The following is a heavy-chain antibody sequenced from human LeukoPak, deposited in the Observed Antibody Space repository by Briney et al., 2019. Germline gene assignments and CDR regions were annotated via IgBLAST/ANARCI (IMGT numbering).Heavy chain of an antibody. Sequence: PGGSLRLSCAASGFTFSSYSMNWVRQAPGKGLEWVSYISMRGRPIYYADSVKGRFTISSDNAKNSLYLQMDSLRAEDTAVYYCVTGGATSIGIWGQGTLVTVSS. CDR3: VTGGATSIGI. V-gene: IGHV3-48*04. CDR2: ISMRGRPI. CDR1: GFTFSSYS. D-gene: IGHD1-26*01. J-gene: IGHJ4*02.